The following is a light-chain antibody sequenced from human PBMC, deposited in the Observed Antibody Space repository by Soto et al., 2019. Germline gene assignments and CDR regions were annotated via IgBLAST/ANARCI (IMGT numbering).Light chain of an antibody. CDR3: QQRGDWPA. V-gene: IGKV3-11*01. CDR2: DVS. J-gene: IGKJ1*01. Sequence: EVVLTQFPATLSLSPGDRATLSCRASLSLSSYLTWYQQKPGQAPRLLFYDVSNRATGVPDRFTSSGSGTDVPLTIRSLEPEDFALYYCQQRGDWPAFGQGTKVEIK. CDR1: LSLSSY.